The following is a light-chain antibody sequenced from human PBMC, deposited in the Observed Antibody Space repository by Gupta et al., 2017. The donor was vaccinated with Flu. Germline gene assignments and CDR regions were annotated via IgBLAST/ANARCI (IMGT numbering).Light chain of an antibody. V-gene: IGLV2-14*01. CDR3: SSYTSSSTGV. CDR2: DVS. CDR1: SSDVGGYNY. Sequence: QSSLPQPVSVSGSPGQSITISCIGTSSDVGGYNYVYSYQQHPGKAPKLMIYDVSNRPSGVSNSFSGSKSGNTASLTISGLQAEDEADYYCSSYTSSSTGVFGNGTKVTVL. J-gene: IGLJ1*01.